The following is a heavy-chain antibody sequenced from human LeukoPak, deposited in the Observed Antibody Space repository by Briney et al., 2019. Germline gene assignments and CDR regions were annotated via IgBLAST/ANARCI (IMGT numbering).Heavy chain of an antibody. CDR2: IYPGDSEI. CDR3: ARGAGGYFDWTKGAPYAY. D-gene: IGHD3-9*01. V-gene: IGHV5-51*01. CDR1: GYTFSSYW. Sequence: GESLKISCKGSGYTFSSYWIAWVRQMPGKGLECMGIIYPGDSEIRYSPSFQGQVTISVDKSISTAYLQWSSLKASDTAIYYCARGAGGYFDWTKGAPYAYWGQGTLVTVSS. J-gene: IGHJ4*02.